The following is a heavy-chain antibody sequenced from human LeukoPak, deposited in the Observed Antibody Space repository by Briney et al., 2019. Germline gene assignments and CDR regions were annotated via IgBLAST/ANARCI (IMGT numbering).Heavy chain of an antibody. CDR2: INPNTGCT. V-gene: IGHV1-2*02. J-gene: IGHJ4*02. D-gene: IGHD3-22*01. CDR3: ARDYYDRFGYGAFDY. CDR1: GYTFTAYY. Sequence: ASVKVSCKASGYTFTAYYIHWVRQAPGQGLEWMGWINPNTGCTSYAQKSQGRVTMSRDTPSSTAYMELSRLSSDDTAVYYCARDYYDRFGYGAFDYWGQGTLVTVSS.